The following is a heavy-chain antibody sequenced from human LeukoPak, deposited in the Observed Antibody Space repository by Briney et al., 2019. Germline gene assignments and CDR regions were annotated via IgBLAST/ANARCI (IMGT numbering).Heavy chain of an antibody. CDR3: ARVATSSRYYGMDV. CDR1: GGSISGGGYS. V-gene: IGHV4-30-2*01. J-gene: IGHJ6*04. D-gene: IGHD5-12*01. CDR2: IFHSGTS. Sequence: SETLSLTCAVSGGSISGGGYSWSWIRQPPGQGLEWIGYIFHSGTSYYYPSLKSRATISVDRSKKQFSLKLTSVTAADTAVYFCARVATSSRYYGMDVWGKGTTVTVSS.